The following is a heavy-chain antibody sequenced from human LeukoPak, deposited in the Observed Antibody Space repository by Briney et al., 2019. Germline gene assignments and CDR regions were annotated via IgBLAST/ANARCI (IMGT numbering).Heavy chain of an antibody. CDR2: IYYSGST. J-gene: IGHJ6*02. D-gene: IGHD1-26*01. V-gene: IGHV4-34*01. Sequence: PSETLSLTCAVSGGSFNDYQWSWLRQPPGKGLEWIGEIYYSGSTNYNPSLKSRVSMSVAPSKRQFSLNLSSVTAADTAVYYCARVRVGINFHYNPVDVWGQGTTVTVSS. CDR3: ARVRVGINFHYNPVDV. CDR1: GGSFNDYQ.